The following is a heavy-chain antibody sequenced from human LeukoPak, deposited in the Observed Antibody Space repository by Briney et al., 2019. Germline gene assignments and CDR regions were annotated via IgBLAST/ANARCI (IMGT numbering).Heavy chain of an antibody. CDR3: ARGTRGYCSSTSCYADAFDI. D-gene: IGHD2-2*01. V-gene: IGHV1-2*02. Sequence: ASVKVSCKASGYIFTGYYMHWVRQAPGQGLEWMGWINPNSGDTNYAQKFQGRVTMTRDMSTSTVYMELSSLRSEDTAVYYCARGTRGYCSSTSCYADAFDIWGQGTMVTVSS. J-gene: IGHJ3*02. CDR2: INPNSGDT. CDR1: GYIFTGYY.